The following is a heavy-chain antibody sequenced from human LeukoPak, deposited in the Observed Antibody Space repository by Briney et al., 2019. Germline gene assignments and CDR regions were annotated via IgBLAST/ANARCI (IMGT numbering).Heavy chain of an antibody. CDR1: GFTVSSNY. D-gene: IGHD3-16*01. CDR2: IYSGGST. V-gene: IGHV3-66*01. J-gene: IGHJ4*02. CDR3: ARDLGTWRDY. Sequence: PGGSLRLSCAASGFTVSSNYMNWVRQVPGKGLEWVSVIYSGGSTYYADSVKGRFTISRDNSKNTLYLQMNSLRAEDTAVYYCARDLGTWRDYWGQGTLVTVSS.